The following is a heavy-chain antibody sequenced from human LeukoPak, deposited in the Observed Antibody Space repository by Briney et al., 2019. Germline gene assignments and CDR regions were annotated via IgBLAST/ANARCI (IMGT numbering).Heavy chain of an antibody. CDR2: ISVSDYST. V-gene: IGHV3-23*01. CDR3: ARNTSGFKLCDAFDI. Sequence: GGSLRLSCAASGFTFSSYAMTWVSQAPGKGLEWISVISVSDYSTTYARAVKGRFTVCRDNSKNTFYLQLNSLTAEDTAIYYCARNTSGFKLCDAFDIWGQGTMVTVSS. CDR1: GFTFSSYA. J-gene: IGHJ3*02. D-gene: IGHD3-22*01.